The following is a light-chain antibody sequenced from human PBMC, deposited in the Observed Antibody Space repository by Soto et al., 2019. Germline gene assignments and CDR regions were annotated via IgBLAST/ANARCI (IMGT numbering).Light chain of an antibody. Sequence: QSVLTQPRSVSGSPGQSVTISCTGTNSDVGGYNFVSWYQQLPGKAPKLMISAVSQRPSGVPDRFSGSKSGNTASLTISGLQADDEADYFCCSYTASDIWVFGGGTKLIVL. J-gene: IGLJ3*02. CDR1: NSDVGGYNF. V-gene: IGLV2-11*01. CDR3: CSYTASDIWV. CDR2: AVS.